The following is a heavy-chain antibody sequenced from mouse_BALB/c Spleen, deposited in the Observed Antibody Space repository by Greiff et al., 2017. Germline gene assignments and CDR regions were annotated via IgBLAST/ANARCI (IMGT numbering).Heavy chain of an antibody. V-gene: IGHV4-1*02. CDR3: ARPVLPDYYAMDY. D-gene: IGHD1-1*01. Sequence: VQLQQSGGGLVQPGGSLKLSCAASGFDFSRYWMSWVRQAPGKGLEWIGEINPDSSTINYTPSLKDKFIISRDNAKNTLYLQMSKVRSEDTALYYCARPVLPDYYAMDYWGQGTSVTVSS. J-gene: IGHJ4*01. CDR1: GFDFSRYW. CDR2: INPDSSTI.